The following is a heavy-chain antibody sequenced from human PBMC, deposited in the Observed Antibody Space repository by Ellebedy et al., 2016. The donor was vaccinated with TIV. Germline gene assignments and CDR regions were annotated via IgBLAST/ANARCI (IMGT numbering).Heavy chain of an antibody. CDR3: ARDHSGDRYYYYGMDV. D-gene: IGHD1-26*01. CDR2: ISGYNGNT. J-gene: IGHJ6*02. Sequence: AASVKVSCKSSGYTFTSNGVSWARQAPGQGLEWMGWISGYNGNTNYAQKFQGRVTMTRDTSTTTAYMELRRLTSDDTAVYYCARDHSGDRYYYYGMDVWGQGTTVTVSS. CDR1: GYTFTSNG. V-gene: IGHV1-18*01.